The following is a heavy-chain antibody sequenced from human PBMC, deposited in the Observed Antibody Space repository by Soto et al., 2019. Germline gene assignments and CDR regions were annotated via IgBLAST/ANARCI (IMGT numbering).Heavy chain of an antibody. V-gene: IGHV3-23*01. CDR2: ISGSGGST. CDR1: GFTFSSYA. D-gene: IGHD6-13*01. Sequence: TGGSLRLSCAASGFTFSSYAMSWVRQAPGKGLEWVSAISGSGGSTYYADSVRGRFTISRDNSKNTLYLQMNSLRAEDTAVYYCAKDLWGQQLVGDFYYWGQGTLVTVSS. J-gene: IGHJ4*02. CDR3: AKDLWGQQLVGDFYY.